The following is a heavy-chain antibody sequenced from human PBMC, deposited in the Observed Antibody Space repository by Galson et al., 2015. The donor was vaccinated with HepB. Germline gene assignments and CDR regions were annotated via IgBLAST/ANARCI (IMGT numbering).Heavy chain of an antibody. Sequence: SLRLSCAASGFTFSTYDMSWVRQAPGKGLEWVSAIRGSGRSTYYADSVKGRFTISRDNSKNTLYLQMNSLRVEDTAVYYCATSSPVPDSWGQGTLVTVSS. CDR1: GFTFSTYD. J-gene: IGHJ4*02. CDR3: ATSSPVPDS. CDR2: IRGSGRST. V-gene: IGHV3-23*01. D-gene: IGHD6-13*01.